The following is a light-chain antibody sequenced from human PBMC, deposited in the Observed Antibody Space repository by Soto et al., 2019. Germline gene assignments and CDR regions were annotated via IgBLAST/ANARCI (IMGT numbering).Light chain of an antibody. J-gene: IGKJ4*01. CDR1: QSVSSSY. CDR3: QQYGSSPLT. Sequence: EIVLTQSPGTLSLSPGERATLSCRASQSVSSSYLAWYQQKPGQAPRLLIDGASSRATGIPDRFSGSGSGTDFTLTSSRPEPEYVAVYYGQQYGSSPLTFGGGTKVEIK. CDR2: GAS. V-gene: IGKV3-20*01.